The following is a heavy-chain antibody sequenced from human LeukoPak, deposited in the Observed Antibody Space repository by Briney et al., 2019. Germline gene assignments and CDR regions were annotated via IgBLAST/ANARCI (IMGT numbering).Heavy chain of an antibody. V-gene: IGHV4-39*07. CDR3: ARLYGDYVPQYYYYYMDV. Sequence: SETLSLTCTVSGGSISSSSYYWGWIRQPPGTGLEWIGSIYYSGSTYYNPSLKSRVTISVDTSKNQFSLKLSSVTAADTAVYYCARLYGDYVPQYYYYYMDVWGKGTTVTISS. J-gene: IGHJ6*03. CDR1: GGSISSSSYY. D-gene: IGHD4-17*01. CDR2: IYYSGST.